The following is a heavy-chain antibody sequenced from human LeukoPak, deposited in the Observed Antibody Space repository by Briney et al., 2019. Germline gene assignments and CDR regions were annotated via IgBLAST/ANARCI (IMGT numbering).Heavy chain of an antibody. CDR2: ISAYNGNT. CDR1: GYTFTSYG. D-gene: IGHD2-21*01. V-gene: IGHV1-18*01. Sequence: VASVKVSCKASGYTFTSYGISWVRQAPGQGLEWMGWISAYNGNTNYAQKLQGRVTMTTDTSTSTAYMELRSLRSDDTAVYYCARDSGLGDVVVIANSYYYYYMDVWGKGTTVTVSS. CDR3: ARDSGLGDVVVIANSYYYYYMDV. J-gene: IGHJ6*03.